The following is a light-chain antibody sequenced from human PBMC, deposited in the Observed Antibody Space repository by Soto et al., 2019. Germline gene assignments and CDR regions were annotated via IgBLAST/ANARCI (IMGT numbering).Light chain of an antibody. CDR2: KAS. J-gene: IGKJ1*01. V-gene: IGKV1-5*03. CDR1: QSISSW. Sequence: DIKMTQSPSTLSASVGDRVTITCRASQSISSWLTWYQQKAGQAPKLLIYKASIVESGVPSRFSGSGSGTEFTLTISSLQPDDSATYYCQQYSYFATFGQGIRVEVK. CDR3: QQYSYFAT.